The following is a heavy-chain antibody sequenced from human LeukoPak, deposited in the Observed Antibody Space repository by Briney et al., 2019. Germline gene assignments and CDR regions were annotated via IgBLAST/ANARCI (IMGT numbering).Heavy chain of an antibody. CDR2: INTNTGNP. CDR3: ARVGRLRVKNWFDP. CDR1: GYTFTSYA. V-gene: IGHV7-4-1*02. D-gene: IGHD2-21*02. J-gene: IGHJ5*02. Sequence: ASVKVSCKASGYTFTSYAMNWVRQAPGQGLEWMGWINTNTGNPTYAQGFTGRFVFSLDTSVSTAYLQISSLKAEDTAVYYCARVGRLRVKNWFDPWGQGTLVTVSS.